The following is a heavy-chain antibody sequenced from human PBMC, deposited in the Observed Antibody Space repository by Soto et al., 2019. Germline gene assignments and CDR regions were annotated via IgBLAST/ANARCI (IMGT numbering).Heavy chain of an antibody. D-gene: IGHD3-22*01. V-gene: IGHV1-69*13. CDR2: IIPIFGTA. CDR3: ARDLMAMDDSSLNGMDV. CDR1: GGTFSSYA. Sequence: GASVKVSCKASGGTFSSYAISWVRQAPGQGLEWMGGIIPIFGTANYAQKFQGRVTITADESTSTAYMELSSLRSEDTAVYYCARDLMAMDDSSLNGMDVWGQGTTVTVSS. J-gene: IGHJ6*02.